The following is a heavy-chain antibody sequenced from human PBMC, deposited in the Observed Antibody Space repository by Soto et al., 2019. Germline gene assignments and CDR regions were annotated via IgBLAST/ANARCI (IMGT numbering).Heavy chain of an antibody. J-gene: IGHJ6*02. D-gene: IGHD3-16*02. V-gene: IGHV3-23*01. CDR3: ANSGYDYVWGSYRPDYYYGMDV. CDR2: ISGSGGST. Sequence: VGSLRLSCAASGFTFSSYAMSWVRQAPGKGLEWVSAISGSGGSTYYADSVKGRFTISRDNSKNTLYLQMNSLRAEDTAVYYCANSGYDYVWGSYRPDYYYGMDVWGQGTTVTVSS. CDR1: GFTFSSYA.